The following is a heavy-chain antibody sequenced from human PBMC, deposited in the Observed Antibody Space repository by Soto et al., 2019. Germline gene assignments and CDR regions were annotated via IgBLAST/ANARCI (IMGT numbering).Heavy chain of an antibody. V-gene: IGHV1-18*01. D-gene: IGHD1-26*01. Sequence: QVQLVQSGAEVKKPGASVKVSCKASGYTFTSYGISWVRQAPGQGLDWMGWISANNGNTNYAQKIQGRVTMTTDTSTSTAYMELRSLRSDDTAVYYCARDGRYSGSYGGYYFDYWGQGTLVTVSS. CDR2: ISANNGNT. CDR1: GYTFTSYG. CDR3: ARDGRYSGSYGGYYFDY. J-gene: IGHJ4*02.